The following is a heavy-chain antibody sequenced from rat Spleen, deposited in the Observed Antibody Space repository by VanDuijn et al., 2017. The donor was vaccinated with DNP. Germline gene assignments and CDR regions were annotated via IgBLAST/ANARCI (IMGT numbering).Heavy chain of an antibody. V-gene: IGHV5-25*01. Sequence: EVQLVESGGGLVQPGESLKLSCVASGFTFSNFYMAWVRQSPKKGLGWVATIPSSTDRTYYLDSVRGRFTISRDNAKSSLYLQMNSLKSEDTATYFCARHDNSDFDYWGQGVMVTVSS. CDR1: GFTFSNFY. CDR2: IPSSTDRT. J-gene: IGHJ2*01. D-gene: IGHD1-10*01. CDR3: ARHDNSDFDY.